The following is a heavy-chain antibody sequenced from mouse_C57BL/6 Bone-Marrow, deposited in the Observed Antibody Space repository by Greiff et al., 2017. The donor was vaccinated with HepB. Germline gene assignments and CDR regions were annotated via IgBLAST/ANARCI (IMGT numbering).Heavy chain of an antibody. CDR3: ARHGGYYGSSWFAY. J-gene: IGHJ3*01. CDR1: GFTFSDYY. V-gene: IGHV5-12*01. D-gene: IGHD1-1*01. Sequence: DVKLVESGGGLVQPGGSLKLSCAASGFTFSDYYMYWVRQTPEKRLEWVAYISNGGGSTYYPDTVKGRFTISRDNAKNTLYLQMSRLKSEDTAMYYCARHGGYYGSSWFAYWGQGTLVTVSA. CDR2: ISNGGGST.